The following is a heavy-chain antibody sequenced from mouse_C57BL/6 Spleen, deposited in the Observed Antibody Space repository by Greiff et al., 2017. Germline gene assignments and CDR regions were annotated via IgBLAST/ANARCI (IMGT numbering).Heavy chain of an antibody. CDR1: GYAFSSSW. CDR2: IYPGDGDT. CDR3: ARGDGNGAY. D-gene: IGHD2-1*01. J-gene: IGHJ3*01. Sequence: QVQLKESGPELVKPGASVKISCKASGYAFSSSWMNWVKQRPGKGLEWIGRIYPGDGDTNYNGKFKGKATLTADKSSSTAYMQLSSLTSEDSAVYFCARGDGNGAYGGQGTLVTVSA. V-gene: IGHV1-82*01.